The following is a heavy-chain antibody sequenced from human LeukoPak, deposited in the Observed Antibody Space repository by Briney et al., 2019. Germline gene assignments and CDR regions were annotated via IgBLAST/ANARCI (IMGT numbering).Heavy chain of an antibody. CDR1: GFTFSSYA. CDR3: ARDLGEIALDY. V-gene: IGHV3-64*01. J-gene: IGHJ4*02. D-gene: IGHD3-3*02. CDR2: ISSNGGST. Sequence: GGSLRLSCAASGFTFSSYAMHWVRQAPGKGLEYVSAISSNGGSTSYANSVKGRFTISRDNSKNTLYLQMGSLRAEDMAVYYCARDLGEIALDYWGQGTLVTVSS.